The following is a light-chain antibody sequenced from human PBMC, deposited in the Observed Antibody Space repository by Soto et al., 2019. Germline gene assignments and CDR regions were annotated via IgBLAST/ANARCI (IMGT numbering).Light chain of an antibody. CDR2: DVT. V-gene: IGLV2-14*01. J-gene: IGLJ1*01. Sequence: QSALTQPASVSGSPGQSITISCTGTSSDVGGYNSVSWYRQDPGKAPKLMIYDVTNRPSGVSNRFSGSKPGNTASLTISGLQAEDEADYYCSSFARSITYVFGTGTKVTVL. CDR3: SSFARSITYV. CDR1: SSDVGGYNS.